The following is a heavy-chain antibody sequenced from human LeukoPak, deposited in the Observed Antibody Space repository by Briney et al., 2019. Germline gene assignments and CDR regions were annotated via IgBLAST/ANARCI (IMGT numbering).Heavy chain of an antibody. CDR2: IYYSGST. D-gene: IGHD6-13*01. CDR1: GASIRNYY. Sequence: SETLSLTCTVSGASIRNYYWSWIRQSPGKGLEWIGYIYYSGSTNYSPSLESRVAMSVDTSKNQFSLRLSSVTAADTAIYYCARRYSSSWYVGFFDPWGQGTLVTASS. J-gene: IGHJ5*02. V-gene: IGHV4-59*08. CDR3: ARRYSSSWYVGFFDP.